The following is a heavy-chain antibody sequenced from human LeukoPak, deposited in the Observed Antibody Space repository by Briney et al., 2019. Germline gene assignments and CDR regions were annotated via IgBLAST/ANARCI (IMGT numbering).Heavy chain of an antibody. CDR3: ARGSRWETTYYFDY. D-gene: IGHD1-26*01. CDR1: GGSISSGGYY. J-gene: IGHJ4*02. Sequence: KPSETLSLTCTVSGGSISSGGYYWSWIRQHPGKGLEWIGYIYYSGSTYYNPSLKSRVTISVDTSKNQFSLKLSSVTAADTAVYYCARGSRWETTYYFDYWGQGTLVTVSS. CDR2: IYYSGST. V-gene: IGHV4-31*03.